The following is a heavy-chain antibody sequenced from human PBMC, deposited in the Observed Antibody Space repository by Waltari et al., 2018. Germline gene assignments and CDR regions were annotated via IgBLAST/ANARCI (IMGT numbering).Heavy chain of an antibody. D-gene: IGHD1-26*01. V-gene: IGHV4-59*01. CDR3: ARGYSGSYGRFDY. CDR2: IYYSGST. Sequence: VQLQESGPGLVKPSETLSLTCTVSGGSISSFYWSWIRQPPGKGLEWIGYIYYSGSTNYNPSLNSRVTISVDTSKNQFSLKLSSVTAADTAVYYCARGYSGSYGRFDYWGQGTLVTVSS. CDR1: GGSISSFY. J-gene: IGHJ4*02.